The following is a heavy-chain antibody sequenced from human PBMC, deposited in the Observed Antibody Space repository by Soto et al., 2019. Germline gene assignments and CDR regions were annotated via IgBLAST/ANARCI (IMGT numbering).Heavy chain of an antibody. V-gene: IGHV4-59*01. CDR3: ARYSYGSDYYFDY. J-gene: IGHJ4*02. Sequence: SETLSLTCTFSGGSIKSYYWSWIRQPPGKGLEWIGSIYYSGSTNSSPSLKSRVTMSVDTSKNQFSLKLSAVIAADTAMYYCARYSYGSDYYFDYWGQGTLVTVSS. CDR2: IYYSGST. CDR1: GGSIKSYY. D-gene: IGHD3-10*01.